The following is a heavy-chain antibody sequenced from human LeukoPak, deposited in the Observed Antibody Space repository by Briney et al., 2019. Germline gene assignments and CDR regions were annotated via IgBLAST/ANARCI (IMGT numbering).Heavy chain of an antibody. CDR2: YDPEDGET. V-gene: IGHV1-24*01. CDR1: GYSLIELS. Sequence: AASVKVSCKVSGYSLIELSMHWVRQARGKGLEWMGSYDPEDGETIYAQKFQGRVTMTEDTSIDTAYMELSSLRSEDTAVYYCAHGLRYWGQGTLVTVSS. J-gene: IGHJ4*02. D-gene: IGHD4-17*01. CDR3: AHGLRY.